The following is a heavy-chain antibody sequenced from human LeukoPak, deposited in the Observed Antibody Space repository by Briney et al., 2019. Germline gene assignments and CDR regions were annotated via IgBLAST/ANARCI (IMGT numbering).Heavy chain of an antibody. V-gene: IGHV3-33*01. Sequence: PGGSLRLSCAASGFTFRTYGMHWVRQAPGKGLEWVAVIWYDGSDKYHADSVKGRFTISRDNAKNSLYLQTNSLRAEDTAVYYCARDFRGYDYYYYYGMDVWGQGTTVTVSS. CDR2: IWYDGSDK. J-gene: IGHJ6*02. CDR3: ARDFRGYDYYYYYGMDV. CDR1: GFTFRTYG. D-gene: IGHD6-25*01.